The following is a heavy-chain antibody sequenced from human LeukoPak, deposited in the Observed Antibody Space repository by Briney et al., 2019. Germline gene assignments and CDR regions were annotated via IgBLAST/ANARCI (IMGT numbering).Heavy chain of an antibody. V-gene: IGHV1-58*01. Sequence: GTSVKVSCKASGFTFTSSAVQWVRQARGQRLEWIGWIVVGSGNTNYAQKFQERVTITRGMSTSTAYMELSSLRSEDTAVYYCAVTARVAAADYFDYWGQGTLVTVSS. CDR3: AVTARVAAADYFDY. CDR1: GFTFTSSA. D-gene: IGHD6-13*01. CDR2: IVVGSGNT. J-gene: IGHJ4*02.